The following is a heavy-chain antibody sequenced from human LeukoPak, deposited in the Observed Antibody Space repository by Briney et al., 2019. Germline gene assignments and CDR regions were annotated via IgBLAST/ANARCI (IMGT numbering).Heavy chain of an antibody. D-gene: IGHD3-22*01. Sequence: GGSLRLSCAASGFTFSSYWMSWVRQAPGKGLEWVSAITATSLHIYYADSVKGRFTISRDNAKNSLYLQMNSLRAEDTAVYYCARHYDSSGYWGRGYYFDYWGQGTLVTVSS. CDR2: ITATSLHI. CDR3: ARHYDSSGYWGRGYYFDY. CDR1: GFTFSSYW. V-gene: IGHV3-21*04. J-gene: IGHJ4*02.